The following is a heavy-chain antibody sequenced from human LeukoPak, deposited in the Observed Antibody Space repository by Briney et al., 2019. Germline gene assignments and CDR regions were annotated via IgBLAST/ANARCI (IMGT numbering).Heavy chain of an antibody. Sequence: PEGSLRLSCAASGFTFSSYEMNWVRQAPGKGLEWVSYISSSGSTIYYADSVKGRFTISRDNAKNSLYLQMNSLRAEDTAVYYCARVSYDFRYYMDVWGKGTTVTVSS. CDR1: GFTFSSYE. D-gene: IGHD3-3*01. J-gene: IGHJ6*03. CDR2: ISSSGSTI. CDR3: ARVSYDFRYYMDV. V-gene: IGHV3-48*03.